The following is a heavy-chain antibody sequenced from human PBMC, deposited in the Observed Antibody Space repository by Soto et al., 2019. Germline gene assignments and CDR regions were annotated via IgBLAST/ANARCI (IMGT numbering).Heavy chain of an antibody. D-gene: IGHD2-15*01. Sequence: GGSLRLSCAASGFTFSSYGMHWVRQAPGKGPEWVAVISYDGSEKYYADSVKGRFTISRDNSKNTLYLQMNSLRAEDTAVYYCAKNLGSCGGGSCYYFDYWGQGTLVTVSS. J-gene: IGHJ4*02. CDR2: ISYDGSEK. CDR3: AKNLGSCGGGSCYYFDY. CDR1: GFTFSSYG. V-gene: IGHV3-30*18.